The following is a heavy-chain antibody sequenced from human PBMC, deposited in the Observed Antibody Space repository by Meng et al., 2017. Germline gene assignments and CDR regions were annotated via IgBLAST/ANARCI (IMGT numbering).Heavy chain of an antibody. Sequence: GRLGESGGGLVNPGRSLRLTCAAFGFTFSSYSMNWVRQALGKGLEWVSSISSSSSYIYYADSVKGRFTISRDNAKNSLYLQMNSLRAEDTAVYYCAREDYGDSRPFDYWGQGTLVTVSS. CDR2: ISSSSSYI. D-gene: IGHD4-17*01. V-gene: IGHV3-21*01. CDR1: GFTFSSYS. J-gene: IGHJ4*02. CDR3: AREDYGDSRPFDY.